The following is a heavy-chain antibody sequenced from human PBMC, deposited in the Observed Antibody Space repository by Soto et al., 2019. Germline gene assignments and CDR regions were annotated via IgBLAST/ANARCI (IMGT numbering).Heavy chain of an antibody. CDR3: ARDQEQLVLASGHYGMDV. D-gene: IGHD6-6*01. CDR1: GFTFSSYA. J-gene: IGHJ6*02. V-gene: IGHV3-30-3*01. CDR2: ISYDGSNK. Sequence: QVQLVESGGGVVQPGRSLRLSCAASGFTFSSYAMHWVRQAPGKGLEWVAVISYDGSNKYYADSVKGRFTISRDNSKNTLCLQMNSLRAEDTAVYYCARDQEQLVLASGHYGMDVWGQGTTVTVSS.